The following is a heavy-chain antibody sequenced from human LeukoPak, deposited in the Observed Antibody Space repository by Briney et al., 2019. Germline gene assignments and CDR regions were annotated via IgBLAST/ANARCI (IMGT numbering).Heavy chain of an antibody. CDR2: INPNSGGT. CDR3: ARGTRFATAIMNWFDP. J-gene: IGHJ5*02. V-gene: IGHV1-2*02. CDR1: GYTFTGYY. D-gene: IGHD2-2*02. Sequence: ASVTVSCKASGYTFTGYYMHWVRQAPGQGLEWMGWINPNSGGTNYAQKFQGRVTMTRDTSISTAYMELSKLRSDDTAVYYCARGTRFATAIMNWFDPWGQGTLVTVSS.